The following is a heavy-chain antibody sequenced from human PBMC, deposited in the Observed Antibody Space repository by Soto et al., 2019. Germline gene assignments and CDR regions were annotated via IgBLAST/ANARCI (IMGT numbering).Heavy chain of an antibody. Sequence: QVQLVESGGGVVQPGRSLRLSCAASGFTFSSYGMHWVRQAPGKGLEWVAVISYDGSNKYYADSVKGRFTNSRDNSKNTLYLQMNSLRAEDTAVYYCAKDLRSGWYQGFDYWGQGTLVTVSS. J-gene: IGHJ4*02. D-gene: IGHD6-19*01. CDR1: GFTFSSYG. CDR2: ISYDGSNK. CDR3: AKDLRSGWYQGFDY. V-gene: IGHV3-30*18.